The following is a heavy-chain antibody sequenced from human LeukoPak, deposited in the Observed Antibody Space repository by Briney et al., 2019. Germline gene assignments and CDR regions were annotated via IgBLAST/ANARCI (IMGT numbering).Heavy chain of an antibody. Sequence: SETLSLTCSVSGGSISTNDYYWDWIRQPPGMGLEYIGSIYYSGSTYYNPSLKSRVTILVDRSKNQFSLKLSSVTAADTAVYYCARDPSSSWYYFDYWGQGTLVTVSS. J-gene: IGHJ4*02. CDR3: ARDPSSSWYYFDY. D-gene: IGHD6-13*01. CDR2: IYYSGST. CDR1: GGSISTNDYY. V-gene: IGHV4-39*07.